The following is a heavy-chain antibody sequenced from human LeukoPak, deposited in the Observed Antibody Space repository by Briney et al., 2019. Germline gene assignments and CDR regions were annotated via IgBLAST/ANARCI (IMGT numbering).Heavy chain of an antibody. V-gene: IGHV3-72*01. CDR1: GFTFSDHY. Sequence: PGGSLRLSCAASGFTFSDHYMDWVRQAPGKGLEWVGRTRNKAKRYTTEYAASGKGRFTISRDDSKNSLYLQMNSLKTEDTAVYYCAIGRGYYYDYFDYWGQGTLVTVSS. CDR2: TRNKAKRYTT. J-gene: IGHJ4*02. CDR3: AIGRGYYYDYFDY. D-gene: IGHD3-22*01.